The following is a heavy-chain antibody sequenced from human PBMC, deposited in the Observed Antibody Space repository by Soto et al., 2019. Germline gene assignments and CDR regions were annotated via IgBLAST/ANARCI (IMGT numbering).Heavy chain of an antibody. CDR1: GGSISSYY. D-gene: IGHD4-17*01. J-gene: IGHJ6*01. Sequence: SETLSLTCTVSGGSISSYYWSWIRQPPGKGLEWIGYIYYSGSTNYNPSLKSRVTISVDTSKNQFSLKLSSVTAADTAVYYCARAPYGDYYYYGMDVWGQGTTVTASS. V-gene: IGHV4-59*01. CDR2: IYYSGST. CDR3: ARAPYGDYYYYGMDV.